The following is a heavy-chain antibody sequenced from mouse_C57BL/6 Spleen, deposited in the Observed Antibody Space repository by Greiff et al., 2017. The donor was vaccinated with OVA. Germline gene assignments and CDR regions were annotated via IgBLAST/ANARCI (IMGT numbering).Heavy chain of an antibody. Sequence: EVQGVESGGGLVKPGGSLKLSCAASGFTFSSYAMSWVRQTPEKRLEWVATISDGGSYTYYPDNVKGRFTISRDNAKNNLYLQMSHLKSEDTAMYYCARVNWDAFAYWGQGTLVTVSA. J-gene: IGHJ3*01. D-gene: IGHD4-1*02. CDR3: ARVNWDAFAY. CDR1: GFTFSSYA. V-gene: IGHV5-4*01. CDR2: ISDGGSYT.